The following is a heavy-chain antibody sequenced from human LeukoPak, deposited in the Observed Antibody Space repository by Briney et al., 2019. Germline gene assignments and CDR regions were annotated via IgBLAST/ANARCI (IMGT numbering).Heavy chain of an antibody. CDR3: ARGVGEARPRDWFDP. V-gene: IGHV4-34*01. D-gene: IGHD6-6*01. CDR2: INHSGST. J-gene: IGHJ5*02. Sequence: SETLSLTCAVYGGSFSGYYWSWIRQPPGKGLEWIGEINHSGSTNYNPSLKSRVTISVDTSKNQFSLKLSSVTAADTAVYYCARGVGEARPRDWFDPWGQGTLVTVSS. CDR1: GGSFSGYY.